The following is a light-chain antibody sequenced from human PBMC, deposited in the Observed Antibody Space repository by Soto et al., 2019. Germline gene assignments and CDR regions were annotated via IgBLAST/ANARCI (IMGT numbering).Light chain of an antibody. CDR2: SSD. CDR1: SSNIASRS. V-gene: IGLV1-44*01. CDR3: STWDVSLNGWV. J-gene: IGLJ3*02. Sequence: QSVLTQPPSASATPGQRVTISCSGSSSNIASRSVYWYQQLPGTAPKLLIYSSDLRPSGVPDRFSGSKSGPTASLAISGVQSEAEADYYCSTWDVSLNGWVFGGGTKLTVL.